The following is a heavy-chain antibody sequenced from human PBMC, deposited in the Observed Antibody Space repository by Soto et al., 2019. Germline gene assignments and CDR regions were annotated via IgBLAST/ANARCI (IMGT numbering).Heavy chain of an antibody. V-gene: IGHV3-11*06. CDR1: GFTFSDYY. D-gene: IGHD6-6*01. Sequence: GGSLRLSCAASGFTFSDYYMSWIRQAPGKGLEWVSYISSSSSYTNYADSVKGRFTISRDNAKNSLYLQMNSLRAEDTAVYYCAEGGSSSGLFDYWGQGTLVTGSS. J-gene: IGHJ4*02. CDR2: ISSSSSYT. CDR3: AEGGSSSGLFDY.